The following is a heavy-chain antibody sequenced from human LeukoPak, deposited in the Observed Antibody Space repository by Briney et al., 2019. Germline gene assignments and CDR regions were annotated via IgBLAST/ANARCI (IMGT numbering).Heavy chain of an antibody. J-gene: IGHJ5*02. D-gene: IGHD3-10*01. Sequence: SETLSLTCTVSGGSISSYYWSWIRQPPGKGLEWIGYIYYSGDTNYNPSLQSRVTVSVDTSKNQFSLKLTSVTAADTAVYYCVRGPYGSGISNWFDPWGQGTLVIVS. CDR1: GGSISSYY. CDR3: VRGPYGSGISNWFDP. CDR2: IYYSGDT. V-gene: IGHV4-59*01.